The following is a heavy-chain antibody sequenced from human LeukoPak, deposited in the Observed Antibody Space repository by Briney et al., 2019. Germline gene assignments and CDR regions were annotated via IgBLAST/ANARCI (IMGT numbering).Heavy chain of an antibody. D-gene: IGHD3-22*01. CDR2: INHSGST. CDR3: ARAEEGGYYFSDDAFDI. J-gene: IGHJ3*02. V-gene: IGHV4-34*01. Sequence: SETLSLTCAVYGGSFSGYYWSWIRQPPGKGLEWIGEINHSGSTNYNPSLKSRVTISVDTSKNQFSLKLSSVTAADTAVYYCARAEEGGYYFSDDAFDIWGQGTMVTVSS. CDR1: GGSFSGYY.